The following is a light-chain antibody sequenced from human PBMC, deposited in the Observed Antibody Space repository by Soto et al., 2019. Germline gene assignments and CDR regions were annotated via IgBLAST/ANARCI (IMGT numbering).Light chain of an antibody. J-gene: IGKJ3*01. CDR3: QQTYSTPFT. CDR2: AAS. V-gene: IGKV1-39*01. Sequence: DIQMTQSPSSLSASVGDRVTITCRASQSINSYLNWYQQKPGKAPKLLVYAASSLQSGVPSRFSGSGSGTDFTLTISSLQPEDFATYYCQQTYSTPFTFGPGTKVVIK. CDR1: QSINSY.